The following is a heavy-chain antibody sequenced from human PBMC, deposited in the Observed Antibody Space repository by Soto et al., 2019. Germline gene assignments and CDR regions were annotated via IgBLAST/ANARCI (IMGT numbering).Heavy chain of an antibody. D-gene: IGHD3-22*01. CDR2: ISSNGGST. CDR1: GFTFSSYA. J-gene: IGHJ3*02. CDR3: ARGDYYDSSGYSDAFDI. Sequence: GGSLRLSCAASGFTFSSYAMHWVRQAPGKGLEYVSDISSNGGSTYYANSVKGRFTISRDNSKNTLYLQMGSLRAEDMAVYYCARGDYYDSSGYSDAFDIWGQGTMVTVSS. V-gene: IGHV3-64*01.